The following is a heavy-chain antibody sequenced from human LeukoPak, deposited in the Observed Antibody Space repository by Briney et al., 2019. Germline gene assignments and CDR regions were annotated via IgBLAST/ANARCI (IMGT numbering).Heavy chain of an antibody. CDR3: IWFGESDY. Sequence: SGGSLRLSCGASGFSFSYYGMHWVRQAPGKGLDWVAFIRYDGTNEYYADSVKGRFTISRDNSKNTLYLQMNSLRAEDTAVYYCIWFGESDYWGQGTLVTVSS. V-gene: IGHV3-30*02. D-gene: IGHD3-10*01. CDR2: IRYDGTNE. CDR1: GFSFSYYG. J-gene: IGHJ4*02.